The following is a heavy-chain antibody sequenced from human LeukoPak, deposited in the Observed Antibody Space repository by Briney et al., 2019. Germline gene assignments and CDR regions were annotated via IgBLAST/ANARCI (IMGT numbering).Heavy chain of an antibody. J-gene: IGHJ5*02. D-gene: IGHD2-2*01. Sequence: SETLSLTCTVSGDSISDYPWSWIRQPPGKGLEWIGYIYNLGTNYNPSLKSRVTISADMSKNQFSLKLTSVTAADTAVYYCATVYSTSWSRSFAPWGQGTLVTVSS. CDR2: IYNLGT. V-gene: IGHV4-59*01. CDR1: GDSISDYP. CDR3: ATVYSTSWSRSFAP.